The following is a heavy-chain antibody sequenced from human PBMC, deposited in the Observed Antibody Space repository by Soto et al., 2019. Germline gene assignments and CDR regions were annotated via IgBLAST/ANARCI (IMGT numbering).Heavy chain of an antibody. J-gene: IGHJ6*02. D-gene: IGHD3-10*01. V-gene: IGHV3-15*01. CDR3: TPSLSWGRGSRYYYGMDV. CDR2: IKSKTDGGTT. CDR1: GFTFSNAW. Sequence: PGGSLRLSCAASGFTFSNAWMSWVRQAPGKGLEWVGRIKSKTDGGTTDYAAPVKGRFTISRDDSKNTLYLQMNSLKTEDTAVYYCTPSLSWGRGSRYYYGMDVWGQGTTVTVSS.